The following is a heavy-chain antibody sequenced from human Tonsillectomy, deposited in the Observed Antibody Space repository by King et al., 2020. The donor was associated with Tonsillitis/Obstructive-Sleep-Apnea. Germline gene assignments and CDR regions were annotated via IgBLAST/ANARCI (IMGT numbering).Heavy chain of an antibody. CDR1: GGSISSYY. CDR3: ARVPWATTTVVTRYWYFYL. J-gene: IGHJ2*01. D-gene: IGHD4-23*01. V-gene: IGHV4-4*07. Sequence: QLQESGPGLVKPSETLSLTCTVSGGSISSYYWSWIRQPAGKGLEWIGRIYTSGSTNYNPSLKSRVTMSVDTSKNQFSLKLSSVTAGYTAVYYCARVPWATTTVVTRYWYFYLWGRGTLVTVSS. CDR2: IYTSGST.